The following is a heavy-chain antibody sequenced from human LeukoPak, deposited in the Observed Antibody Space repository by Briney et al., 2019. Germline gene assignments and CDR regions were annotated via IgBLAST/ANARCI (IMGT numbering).Heavy chain of an antibody. CDR2: IYSGGST. CDR3: ARDSPPPAAMGSDYYYYYGMDV. V-gene: IGHV3-53*01. Sequence: GGSLRLSCAASGFTVSSNYMSWVRQAPGKGLEWVSVIYSGGSTYYADSVKGRFTISRDNSKNTLYLQMNSLRAEDTAVYYCARDSPPPAAMGSDYYYYYGMDVWGQGTTVTVSS. CDR1: GFTVSSNY. D-gene: IGHD2-2*01. J-gene: IGHJ6*02.